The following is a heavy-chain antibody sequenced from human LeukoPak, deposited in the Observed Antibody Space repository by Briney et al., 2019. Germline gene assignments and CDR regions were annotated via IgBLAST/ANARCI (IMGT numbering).Heavy chain of an antibody. V-gene: IGHV1-18*04. CDR1: GYTFSGYY. CDR3: ARDQTEYDYVWGSYRPYYFDY. Sequence: GASVKVSCKASGYTFSGYYVHWVRQAPGQGLEWMGWISAYNGNTNYAQKLQGRVTMTTDTSTSTAYMELRSLRSDDTAVYYCARDQTEYDYVWGSYRPYYFDYWGQGTLATVSS. J-gene: IGHJ4*02. CDR2: ISAYNGNT. D-gene: IGHD3-16*02.